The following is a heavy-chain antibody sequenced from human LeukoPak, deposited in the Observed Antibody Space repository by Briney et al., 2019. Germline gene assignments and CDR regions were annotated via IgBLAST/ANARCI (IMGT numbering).Heavy chain of an antibody. CDR2: ISSSSSYI. V-gene: IGHV3-21*01. D-gene: IGHD5-18*01. CDR3: ARDRYSYGPPLGY. J-gene: IGHJ4*02. CDR1: GFTFRSYE. Sequence: PGGSLRLSCEDSGFTFRSYEMNWVRQAPGKGLEWVSSISSSSSYIYYADSVKGRFTISRDNAKNSLYLQMNSLRAEDTAVYYCARDRYSYGPPLGYWGQGTLVTVSS.